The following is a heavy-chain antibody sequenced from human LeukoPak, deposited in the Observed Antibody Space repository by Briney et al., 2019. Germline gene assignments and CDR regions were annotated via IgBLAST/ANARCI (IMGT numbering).Heavy chain of an antibody. D-gene: IGHD2-2*01. Sequence: ASVKVSCKASGYTVTNYDINWVRQATGQGLEWMGWMNPNSGYTGYAQKFQGRFTMTRNTSISTAYMELSSLRSEDTAVYYCARGAVIPATMGYYGMDVWGQGTTVSVPS. CDR1: GYTVTNYD. CDR2: MNPNSGYT. J-gene: IGHJ6*02. V-gene: IGHV1-8*01. CDR3: ARGAVIPATMGYYGMDV.